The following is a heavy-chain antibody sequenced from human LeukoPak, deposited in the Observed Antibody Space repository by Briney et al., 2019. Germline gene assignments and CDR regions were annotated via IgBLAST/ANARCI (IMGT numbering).Heavy chain of an antibody. J-gene: IGHJ4*02. Sequence: SVKVSCKASGYTFTSYGISWVRQAPGQGLERMGGIIPIFGTANYAQKFQGRVTITADESTSTAYMELSSLRSEDTAVYYCARDLGSSGWYQRGLDYWGQGTLVTVSS. V-gene: IGHV1-69*13. CDR3: ARDLGSSGWYQRGLDY. CDR2: IIPIFGTA. CDR1: GYTFTSYG. D-gene: IGHD6-19*01.